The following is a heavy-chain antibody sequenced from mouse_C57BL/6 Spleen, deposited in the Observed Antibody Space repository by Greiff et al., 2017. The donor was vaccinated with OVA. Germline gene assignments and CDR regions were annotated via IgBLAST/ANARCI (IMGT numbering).Heavy chain of an antibody. V-gene: IGHV1-50*01. CDR1: GYTFTSYW. D-gene: IGHD2-1*01. CDR2: IDPSDSYT. J-gene: IGHJ2*01. CDR3: ARKVGWYPFDY. Sequence: QVQLQQPGAELVKPGDSVTLSCKASGYTFTSYWMQWVKQRPGQGLEWIGEIDPSDSYTNYNQKFKGKATLTVDTSSSTAYMQLSSLTSEDSAVYYCARKVGWYPFDYWGQGTTLTVSS.